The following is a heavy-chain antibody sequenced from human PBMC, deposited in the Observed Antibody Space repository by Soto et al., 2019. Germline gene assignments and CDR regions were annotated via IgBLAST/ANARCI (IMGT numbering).Heavy chain of an antibody. Sequence: GASVKVSCKASGYTFTSYDINWVRQATGQGLEWMGWMNPNSGNTGYAQKFQGRVTMTRNTSISTAYMELSSLRSEDTAVYYCARGLLLWFGEKSYAFDIWGQGTMVT. J-gene: IGHJ3*02. CDR3: ARGLLLWFGEKSYAFDI. CDR1: GYTFTSYD. CDR2: MNPNSGNT. V-gene: IGHV1-8*01. D-gene: IGHD3-10*01.